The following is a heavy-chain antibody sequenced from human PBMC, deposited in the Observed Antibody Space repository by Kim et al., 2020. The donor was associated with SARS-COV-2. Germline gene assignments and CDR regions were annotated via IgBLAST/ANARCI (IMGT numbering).Heavy chain of an antibody. Sequence: YYNPALKSRVTISVDTSKNQFSLKRSSVTAADTAVYYCASLPKGWNWFDPWGQGTLVTVSS. J-gene: IGHJ5*02. V-gene: IGHV4-39*01. CDR3: ASLPKGWNWFDP.